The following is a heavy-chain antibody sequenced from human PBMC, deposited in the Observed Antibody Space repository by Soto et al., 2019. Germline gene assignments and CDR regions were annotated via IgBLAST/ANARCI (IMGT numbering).Heavy chain of an antibody. CDR2: INHSGST. J-gene: IGHJ5*02. CDR1: GGSFSGYY. D-gene: IGHD3-10*01. CDR3: ARGRGVIWFGEFWFDP. V-gene: IGHV4-34*01. Sequence: SETLSLTCAVYGGSFSGYYWSWIRQPPWKGLEWIGEINHSGSTNYNPSLKSRVTISVDTSKNQFSLKLSSVTAADTAVYYCARGRGVIWFGEFWFDPWGQGTLVTVSS.